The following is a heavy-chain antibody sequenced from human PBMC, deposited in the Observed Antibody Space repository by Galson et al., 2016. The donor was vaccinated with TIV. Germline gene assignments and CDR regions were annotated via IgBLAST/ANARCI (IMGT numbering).Heavy chain of an antibody. CDR1: GFPFSAYY. J-gene: IGHJ4*02. V-gene: IGHV3-11*04. CDR2: ISTGGTTI. D-gene: IGHD6-19*01. CDR3: AAVAGSSIDY. Sequence: SLRLSCAASGFPFSAYYMNWIRQAPGKGLEWVSYISTGGTTIYNAEFVKGRFSISRDNAKNSVYLQMNSLGADDSAVYYCAAVAGSSIDYWGQGTLVTVSS.